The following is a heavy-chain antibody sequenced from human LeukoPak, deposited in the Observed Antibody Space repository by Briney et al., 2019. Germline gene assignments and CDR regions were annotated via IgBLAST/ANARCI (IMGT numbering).Heavy chain of an antibody. CDR1: GGSFSGYY. CDR3: ATEYSSSSDYYYYYMDV. CDR2: INHSGST. J-gene: IGHJ6*03. V-gene: IGHV4-34*01. D-gene: IGHD6-6*01. Sequence: PSETMSLTCAVYGGSFSGYYWSRIRQPPGKGLEWIGEINHSGSTNYNPSLKSRVTISVDTSKNQISLKLSSVTAADTAVYYCATEYSSSSDYYYYYMDVWGKGTTVTVSS.